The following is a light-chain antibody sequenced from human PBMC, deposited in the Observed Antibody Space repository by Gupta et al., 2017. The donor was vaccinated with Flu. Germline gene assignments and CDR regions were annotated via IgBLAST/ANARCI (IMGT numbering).Light chain of an antibody. J-gene: IGLJ3*02. CDR3: QSYDSSLSGSV. V-gene: IGLV1-40*01. Sequence: SSNSGAGYDVHWYQQLPGTAPKLLIYANSNRPSGVPDRFSGSKSGTSASMAITGLQAEDEADYHCQSYDSSLSGSVFGGGTKLTVL. CDR2: ANS. CDR1: SSNSGAGYD.